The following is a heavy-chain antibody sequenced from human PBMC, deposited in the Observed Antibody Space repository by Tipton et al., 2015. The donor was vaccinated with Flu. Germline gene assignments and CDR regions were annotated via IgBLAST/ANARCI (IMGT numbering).Heavy chain of an antibody. CDR3: ARAPRDSDAFDL. CDR2: ISNTGHTI. Sequence: SLRLSCAASGFNFDSYEMNWVPQVPGKGLEWISYISNTGHTIYYADSVKGRFTISRDNTNKSIHLQMNSLRAEDTALYYCARAPRDSDAFDLWGQGTMVTVSS. D-gene: IGHD2-21*01. J-gene: IGHJ3*01. V-gene: IGHV3-48*03. CDR1: GFNFDSYE.